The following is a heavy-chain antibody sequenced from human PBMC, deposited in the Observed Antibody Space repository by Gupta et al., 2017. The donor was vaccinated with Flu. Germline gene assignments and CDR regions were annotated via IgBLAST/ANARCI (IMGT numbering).Heavy chain of an antibody. CDR1: GFTFSSYE. D-gene: IGHD6-13*01. CDR3: ARAGYSSSWLDAFDI. CDR2: ISSSGSTI. V-gene: IGHV3-48*03. Sequence: EVQLVESGGGLVQPGGSLRLSCAASGFTFSSYEMNWVRQAPGKGLEWVSYISSSGSTIYYADSVKGRFTISRDNAKNSLYLQMNSLRAEDTAVYYCARAGYSSSWLDAFDIWGQGTMVTVSS. J-gene: IGHJ3*02.